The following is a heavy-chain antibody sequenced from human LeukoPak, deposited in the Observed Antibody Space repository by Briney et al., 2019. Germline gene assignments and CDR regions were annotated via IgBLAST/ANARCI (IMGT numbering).Heavy chain of an antibody. V-gene: IGHV3-48*02. CDR2: IRSSSSSTI. CDR1: GFTFSSYS. J-gene: IGHJ4*02. Sequence: PGGSLRLSCAASGFTFSSYSMNWVRQAPGKGLEWVSYIRSSSSSTIYYADSVKGRFAISRDNAKSSLYLQMNSLRDEDTAVYYCARAGAYNYFDYWGQGTLVTVSS. D-gene: IGHD4-11*01. CDR3: ARAGAYNYFDY.